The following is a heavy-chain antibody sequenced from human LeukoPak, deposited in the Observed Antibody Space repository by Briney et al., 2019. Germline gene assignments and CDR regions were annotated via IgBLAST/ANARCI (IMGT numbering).Heavy chain of an antibody. Sequence: PGRSLRLSCAASGFTFSSYGMHWVRQAPGKGLEWVAVIWYDGSNKYYADSVKGRFTISRDNSKNTLYPQMNSLRAEDTAVYYCARDKDSSGYFDYWGQGTLVTVSS. CDR3: ARDKDSSGYFDY. J-gene: IGHJ4*02. CDR2: IWYDGSNK. D-gene: IGHD3-22*01. V-gene: IGHV3-33*01. CDR1: GFTFSSYG.